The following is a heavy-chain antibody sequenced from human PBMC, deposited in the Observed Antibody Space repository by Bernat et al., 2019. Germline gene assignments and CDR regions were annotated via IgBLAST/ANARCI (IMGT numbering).Heavy chain of an antibody. CDR1: GFTFDDYA. CDR2: ISWNSGSI. CDR3: AKALYYDVWSGYPFDY. Sequence: EVQLVESGGGLVQPGRSLRLSCAASGFTFDDYAMHWVRQAPGKGLECVSGISWNSGSIGYADSVKGRFTISRDNAKNSLYLQMNSLRAKDTALYYSAKALYYDVWSGYPFDYWGQGTLVTVSS. D-gene: IGHD3-3*01. J-gene: IGHJ4*02. V-gene: IGHV3-9*01.